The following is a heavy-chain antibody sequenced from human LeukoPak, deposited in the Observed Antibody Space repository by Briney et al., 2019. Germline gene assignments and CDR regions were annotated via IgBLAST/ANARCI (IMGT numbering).Heavy chain of an antibody. D-gene: IGHD1-26*01. V-gene: IGHV1-18*01. Sequence: ASVKVSCKASGYTFTSYGISWVRQAPGQGLEWMGWISAYNGNTNYAQKLQGRVTVTTDTSTSTAYMELRSLRSDDTAVYYCARDPLVGATRLFYFDYWGQGTLVTVSS. CDR1: GYTFTSYG. CDR3: ARDPLVGATRLFYFDY. J-gene: IGHJ4*02. CDR2: ISAYNGNT.